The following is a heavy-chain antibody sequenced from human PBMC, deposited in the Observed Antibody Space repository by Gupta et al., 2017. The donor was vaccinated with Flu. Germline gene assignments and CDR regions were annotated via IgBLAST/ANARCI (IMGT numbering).Heavy chain of an antibody. CDR1: GFPFRDYF. CDR2: ISSSGRNV. V-gene: IGHV3-11*01. Sequence: QLVQSGGGLVNPGGSLGLSCVASGFPFRDYFMTWIRQGPGKGPEWVAYISSSGRNVYYADSVEGRFTVTRDNARNSVFLHMHNLGPQDTATYYCARDRRDLDKGYYYYYMDVWGKGATVTVSS. CDR3: ARDRRDLDKGYYYYYMDV. J-gene: IGHJ6*03. D-gene: IGHD3-9*01.